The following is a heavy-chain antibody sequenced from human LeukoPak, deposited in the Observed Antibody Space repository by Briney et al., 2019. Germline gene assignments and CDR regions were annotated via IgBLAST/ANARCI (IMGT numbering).Heavy chain of an antibody. CDR3: ARDPSSSPPYYFYYYYMDV. D-gene: IGHD6-6*01. J-gene: IGHJ6*03. CDR1: GFTFSNYT. Sequence: GGSLRLSCAASGFTFSNYTMNWVRQAPGKGLEWVSYISSRNTSIYYSDSVKGRFTISRDNARNSLYLQMNSLRAEDTAVYYCARDPSSSPPYYFYYYYMDVWGKGTTVTVSS. V-gene: IGHV3-48*01. CDR2: ISSRNTSI.